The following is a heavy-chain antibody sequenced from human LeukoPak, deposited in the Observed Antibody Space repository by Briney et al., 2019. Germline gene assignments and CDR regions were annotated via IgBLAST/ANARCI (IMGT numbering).Heavy chain of an antibody. CDR3: ARDPPLAAAGTEGDY. Sequence: PSETLSLTCTVSGGSISSSSYYWGWIRQPPGKGLEWIGSIYYSGSTYYNPSLKSRVTISVDTSKNQFSLKLSSVTAADTAVYYCARDPPLAAAGTEGDYWGQGTLVTVSS. CDR2: IYYSGST. D-gene: IGHD6-13*01. V-gene: IGHV4-39*07. CDR1: GGSISSSSYY. J-gene: IGHJ4*02.